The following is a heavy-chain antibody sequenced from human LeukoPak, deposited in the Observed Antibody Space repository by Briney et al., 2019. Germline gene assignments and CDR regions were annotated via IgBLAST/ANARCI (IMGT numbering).Heavy chain of an antibody. CDR2: ISAYNGNT. J-gene: IGHJ2*01. CDR3: AKDGDYCSGGSCYVGYFDL. V-gene: IGHV1-18*01. Sequence: ASVKVSCKASGYTFTSYGISWVRQAPGQGLEWMGWISAYNGNTNYAQKLQGRVTMTTDTSTCTAYMELSSLRSEDTAVYYCAKDGDYCSGGSCYVGYFDLWGRGTLVTVSS. D-gene: IGHD2-15*01. CDR1: GYTFTSYG.